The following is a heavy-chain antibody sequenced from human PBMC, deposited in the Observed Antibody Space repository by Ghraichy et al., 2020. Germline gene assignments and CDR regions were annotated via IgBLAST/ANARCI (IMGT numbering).Heavy chain of an antibody. J-gene: IGHJ6*02. CDR1: GFTFSSYS. CDR2: ISSSSSYI. Sequence: GGSLRLSCAASGFTFSSYSMNWVRQAPGKGLEWVSSISSSSSYIYYADSVKGRFTISRDNAKNSLYLQMNSLRAEDTAVYYCAREADYYSNYYYYYGMDVWGQGTTVTVSS. D-gene: IGHD4-11*01. CDR3: AREADYYSNYYYYYGMDV. V-gene: IGHV3-21*01.